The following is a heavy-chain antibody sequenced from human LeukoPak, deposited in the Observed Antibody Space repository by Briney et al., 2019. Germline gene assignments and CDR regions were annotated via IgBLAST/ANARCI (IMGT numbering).Heavy chain of an antibody. V-gene: IGHV4-61*02. D-gene: IGHD3-3*01. CDR3: ARFNTILDAFDI. CDR2: IYASGST. Sequence: SETLSLTCTGSGGSISSGSYYWGWIRQPAGKGLEWIGRIYASGSTNYNPALESRATISVDRSKNQFSLKLSSVTAADTAVYYCARFNTILDAFDIWGQGTMVTVSS. J-gene: IGHJ3*02. CDR1: GGSISSGSYY.